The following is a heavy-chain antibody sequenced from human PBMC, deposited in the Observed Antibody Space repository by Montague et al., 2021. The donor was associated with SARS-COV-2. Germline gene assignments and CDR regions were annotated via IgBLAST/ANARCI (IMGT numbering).Heavy chain of an antibody. CDR2: VLYDGTDK. CDR3: ARGQTYDILTGYDDWYFDL. CDR1: GFIFSHDA. Sequence: SLRLSCAASGFIFSHDAMHWVRQAPGKGLEWVALVLYDGTDKYYADSVKGRFTISRDNSKNTLYLQMNGLRAEDTALYYCARGQTYDILTGYDDWYFDLWAVAPWSLSPQ. D-gene: IGHD3-9*01. J-gene: IGHJ2*01. V-gene: IGHV3-33*01.